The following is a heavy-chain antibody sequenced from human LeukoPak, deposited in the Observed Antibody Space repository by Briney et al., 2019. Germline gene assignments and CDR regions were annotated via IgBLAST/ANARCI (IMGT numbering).Heavy chain of an antibody. CDR1: GFTFSTYS. V-gene: IGHV3-20*04. CDR3: ATYSSLNRREFQY. Sequence: PGGSLRLSCAASGFTFSTYSMNWVRQAPGKGLEWVSGITWNGGTIDYADSVKGRFTISRDNAKNSLYLQMNSLRAEDTALYYCATYSSLNRREFQYWGQGTLLTVSS. D-gene: IGHD3-22*01. CDR2: ITWNGGTI. J-gene: IGHJ1*01.